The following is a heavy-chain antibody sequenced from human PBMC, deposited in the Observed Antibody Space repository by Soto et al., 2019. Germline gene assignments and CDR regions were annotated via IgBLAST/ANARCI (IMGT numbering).Heavy chain of an antibody. Sequence: GVSLRLSCAASGFTFSSYAMHWVRQAPGKGLEWVAVISYDGSNKYYADSVKGRFTISRDNSKNTLYLQMNSLRAEDTAVYYCAREGFTTDYDYGMDVWGQGTTVTVSS. J-gene: IGHJ6*02. D-gene: IGHD3-22*01. V-gene: IGHV3-30-3*01. CDR2: ISYDGSNK. CDR3: AREGFTTDYDYGMDV. CDR1: GFTFSSYA.